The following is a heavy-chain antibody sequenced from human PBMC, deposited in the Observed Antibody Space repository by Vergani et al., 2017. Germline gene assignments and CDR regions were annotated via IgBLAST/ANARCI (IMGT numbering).Heavy chain of an antibody. CDR2: ISIRSSNI. V-gene: IGHV3-48*04. CDR3: ARLYYYMDV. CDR1: GFTFSSYS. J-gene: IGHJ6*03. Sequence: EVQLVESGGGLVQPGGSLRLSCAASGFTFSSYSMNWVRQAPGKGREWVSYISIRSSNIYYAVSVKGRFTISRDNAKTSLYLQMNSLRAEDTAVYYCARLYYYMDVWGKGTTVTVSS.